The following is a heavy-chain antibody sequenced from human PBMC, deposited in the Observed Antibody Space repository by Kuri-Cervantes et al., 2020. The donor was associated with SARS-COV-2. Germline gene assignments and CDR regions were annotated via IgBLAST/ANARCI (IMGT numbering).Heavy chain of an antibody. CDR2: IKIDGTST. D-gene: IGHD4/OR15-4a*01. CDR3: ARANEVLGFHCHYMDV. V-gene: IGHV3-74*01. Sequence: GESLKISCEASGFSFSSYWMHWVRQAPGRGLVWVAHIKIDGTSTSYSDSVRGRFTVSRDNAKNTVYLQMNSLRVEDSAVYFCARANEVLGFHCHYMDVWGKGTTVTVSS. J-gene: IGHJ6*03. CDR1: GFSFSSYW.